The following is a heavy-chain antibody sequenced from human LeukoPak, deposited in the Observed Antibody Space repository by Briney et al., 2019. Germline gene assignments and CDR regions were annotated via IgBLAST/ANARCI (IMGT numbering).Heavy chain of an antibody. J-gene: IGHJ4*02. V-gene: IGHV4-39*01. D-gene: IGHD1-26*01. CDR1: GGPISSSSYY. CDR3: ARHGSYYAVHFFDY. Sequence: SETLSLTXTVSGGPISSSSYYWGWIRQPPGKGLEWIGSIFHSGGSYSNPSLKSRVTISVDTSNNQFSLKLRSVTAADTAVYYCARHGSYYAVHFFDYWAQGTLVTVSS. CDR2: IFHSGGS.